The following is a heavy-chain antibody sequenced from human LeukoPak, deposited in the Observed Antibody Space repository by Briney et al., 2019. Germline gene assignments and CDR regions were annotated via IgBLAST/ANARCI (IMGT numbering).Heavy chain of an antibody. CDR2: LDWDDDK. D-gene: IGHD6-13*01. V-gene: IGHV2-70*11. Sequence: SGPALVKPTQPLTLTCTFSGFSLSTSGMCVSWIRQPPGKALEWLARLDWDDDKYYSTSLKTRLTISKDTSKNQVVLTMTNMDPVDTATYYCARTSYSSTFQYYFDYWGQGTLVTVSS. CDR3: ARTSYSSTFQYYFDY. J-gene: IGHJ4*02. CDR1: GFSLSTSGMC.